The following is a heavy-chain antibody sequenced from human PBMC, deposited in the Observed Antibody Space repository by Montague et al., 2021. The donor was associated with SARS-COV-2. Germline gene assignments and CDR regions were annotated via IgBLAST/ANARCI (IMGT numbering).Heavy chain of an antibody. V-gene: IGHV4-38-2*02. Sequence: SETLSLTCTVSGCSISSGYYWGWIRQPPGKGLEWIGSIYHSGSTYYNPSLKSRVTISVDTSKNQFSLKLLSSVTAADTAVYYCARDRRRWLQLNNWFDPWGQGTLVTVSS. CDR1: GCSISSGYY. J-gene: IGHJ5*02. CDR3: ARDRRRWLQLNNWFDP. CDR2: IYHSGST. D-gene: IGHD5-24*01.